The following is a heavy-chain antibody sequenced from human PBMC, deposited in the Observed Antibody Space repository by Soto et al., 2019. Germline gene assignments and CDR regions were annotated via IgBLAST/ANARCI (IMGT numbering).Heavy chain of an antibody. Sequence: QVQLVQSGAEVKKPGSSVKVSCKTSGGTFSTYSIVWVRQAPGEGLEWMGGIIPIFGTANYAQKFQDRVTITADKSTNTAFMEVSSLKSEDTAMYYCASSSGNNYGVGTNYYFDYWGQGTLVTISS. CDR1: GGTFSTYS. D-gene: IGHD1-26*01. J-gene: IGHJ4*02. V-gene: IGHV1-69*06. CDR2: IIPIFGTA. CDR3: ASSSGNNYGVGTNYYFDY.